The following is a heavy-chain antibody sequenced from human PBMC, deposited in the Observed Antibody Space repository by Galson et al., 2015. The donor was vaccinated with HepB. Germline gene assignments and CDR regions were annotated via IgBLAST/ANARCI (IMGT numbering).Heavy chain of an antibody. D-gene: IGHD4-11*01. V-gene: IGHV3-11*06. J-gene: IGHJ6*02. CDR2: ISSSSSYT. Sequence: SLRLSCAASGFTFSDYYMSWIRQAPGKGLEWVSYISSSSSYTNYADSVKGRFTISRDNAKNSLYLQMNSLRAEDTAVYYCARSYVDSNYLSYYYGMDVWGQGTTVTVSS. CDR3: ARSYVDSNYLSYYYGMDV. CDR1: GFTFSDYY.